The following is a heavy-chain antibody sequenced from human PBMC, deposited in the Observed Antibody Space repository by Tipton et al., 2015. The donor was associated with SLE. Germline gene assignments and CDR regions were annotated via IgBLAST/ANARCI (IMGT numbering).Heavy chain of an antibody. CDR1: GYTFTSYS. CDR3: ARDPYPYHSGTPL. V-gene: IGHV1-18*01. Sequence: QLVQSGAEVKKPGASVKVSCKASGYTFTSYSISWVRQAPGQGLEWMGWINVYNGNTKYAQSLQGRVIMTTDTSTRTAYMELRSLRSDDTAVCYCARDPYPYHSGTPLWGQGTLVTVSS. J-gene: IGHJ4*02. CDR2: INVYNGNT. D-gene: IGHD2-15*01.